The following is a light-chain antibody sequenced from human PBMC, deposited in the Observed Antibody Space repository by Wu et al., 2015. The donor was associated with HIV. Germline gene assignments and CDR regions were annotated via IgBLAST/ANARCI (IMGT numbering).Light chain of an antibody. V-gene: IGKV3-15*01. CDR2: GAS. CDR1: QTVGSN. Sequence: EIVMTQSPATLSMSPGERATLSCRASQTVGSNLAWYQQRPGQSPRLLIYGASTRATGIPARFSGSGSGTEFTLTISSMQSEDFAVYYCQQYNNWPRTFGPGTKVDIK. J-gene: IGKJ3*01. CDR3: QQYNNWPRT.